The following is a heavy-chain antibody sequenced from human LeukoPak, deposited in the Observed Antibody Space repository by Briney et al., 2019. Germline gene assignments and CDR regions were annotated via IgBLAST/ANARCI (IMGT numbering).Heavy chain of an antibody. J-gene: IGHJ4*02. D-gene: IGHD7-27*01. CDR3: AETGSMGLRIDY. CDR1: GGSISSRSYY. Sequence: SETLSLTCTVSGGSISSRSYYWGWIRQPPGKGLEWIGSLCYGFATYYNPSLKSRVTISVDTSKNQFSLKLSSVTAADTAVYYCAETGSMGLRIDYWGRGTLVTVSS. V-gene: IGHV4-39*07. CDR2: LCYGFAT.